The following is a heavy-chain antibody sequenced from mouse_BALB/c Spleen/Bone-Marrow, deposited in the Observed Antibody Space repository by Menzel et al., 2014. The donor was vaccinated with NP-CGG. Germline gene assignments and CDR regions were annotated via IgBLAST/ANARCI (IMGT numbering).Heavy chain of an antibody. Sequence: VHLVESGPGLVQPSQSLSITCTVSGFSLTSYGVHWVRQSPGKGLEWLGVIWSGGSTDYNAAFISRLSISKDNSKSQVFFKMNSPQANDTAIYYCARKGLRRGDWFAYWGQGTLVTVSA. V-gene: IGHV2-2*02. CDR1: GFSLTSYG. J-gene: IGHJ3*01. D-gene: IGHD2-2*01. CDR3: ARKGLRRGDWFAY. CDR2: IWSGGST.